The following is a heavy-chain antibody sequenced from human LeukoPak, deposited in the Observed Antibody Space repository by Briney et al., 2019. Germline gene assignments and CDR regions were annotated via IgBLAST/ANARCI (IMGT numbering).Heavy chain of an antibody. Sequence: PGGSLRLSCAASGFTFSSYAMHWVRQAPGKGLEWVAVISYDGSNKYYADSVKGRFTISRDNSKNTLYLQMNSLRAEDTAVYYCARDGGIQQWLAYYFDYWGQGTLVTVSS. CDR3: ARDGGIQQWLAYYFDY. D-gene: IGHD6-19*01. V-gene: IGHV3-30*04. CDR2: ISYDGSNK. J-gene: IGHJ4*02. CDR1: GFTFSSYA.